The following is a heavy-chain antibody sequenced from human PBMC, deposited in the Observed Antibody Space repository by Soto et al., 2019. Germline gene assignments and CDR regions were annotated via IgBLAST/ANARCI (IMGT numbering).Heavy chain of an antibody. CDR1: GGSFNGYY. D-gene: IGHD2-15*01. V-gene: IGHV4-34*01. Sequence: SETLSLTCAVYGGSFNGYYWSWIRQPPGKGLQWIGEINPSGSTNYSPSLKSRVTISVDTSKNQFSLKLSSVTAADTAVYFCARGGCNGGIDIWGQGTMVTVSS. CDR3: ARGGCNGGIDI. CDR2: INPSGST. J-gene: IGHJ3*02.